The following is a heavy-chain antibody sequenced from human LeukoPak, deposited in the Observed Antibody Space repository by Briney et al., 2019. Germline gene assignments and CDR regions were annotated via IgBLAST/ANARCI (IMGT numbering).Heavy chain of an antibody. CDR1: GINFSYAW. CDR2: VKTETDGGTA. J-gene: IGHJ4*02. Sequence: GESLRLSCAASGINFSYAWMTWVRQAPGKGLEWVGRVKTETDGGTADYAVPVKGRFIISRDDSKKTVYLQMNSLKTEDTAVYYCATPVVLTGFDYWGQGTLVTVSS. D-gene: IGHD2-21*02. CDR3: ATPVVLTGFDY. V-gene: IGHV3-15*01.